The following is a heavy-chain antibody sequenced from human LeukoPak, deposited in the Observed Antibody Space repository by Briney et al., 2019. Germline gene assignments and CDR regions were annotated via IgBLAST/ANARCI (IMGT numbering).Heavy chain of an antibody. D-gene: IGHD3-22*01. CDR2: FDPEDGET. CDR1: GYTLTELS. CDR3: ATVATYYYDSSGYFDY. J-gene: IGHJ4*02. Sequence: AASVKVSCKVPGYTLTELSMHWVRQAPGKGLEWMGGFDPEDGETIYAQKFQGRVTMTEDTSTDTAYMGLGSLRSEDTAVYYCATVATYYYDSSGYFDYWGQGTLVTVSS. V-gene: IGHV1-24*01.